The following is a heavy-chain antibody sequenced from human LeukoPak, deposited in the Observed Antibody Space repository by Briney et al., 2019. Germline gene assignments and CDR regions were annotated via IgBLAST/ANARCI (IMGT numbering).Heavy chain of an antibody. CDR1: GGSFSGYY. CDR2: INHSGST. Sequence: PSETLSLTCAVYGGSFSGYYWSWIRQPPGKGLEWIGEINHSGSTNYNPSLKSRVTISVDTSKNQFSLKLSSVTAADTAVYYCARAKYYDFWSGYRNWFDPWGPGTLVTVSS. V-gene: IGHV4-34*01. D-gene: IGHD3-3*01. CDR3: ARAKYYDFWSGYRNWFDP. J-gene: IGHJ5*02.